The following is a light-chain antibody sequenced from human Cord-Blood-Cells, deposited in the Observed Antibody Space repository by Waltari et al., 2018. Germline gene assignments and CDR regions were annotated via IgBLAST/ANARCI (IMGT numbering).Light chain of an antibody. CDR2: CAS. Sequence: EIAMTQSPATLSVSPGERATLSCRTSQSVSSNLALYQQKPGQAPRLLIYCASTRATGIPARFSGSGSGTEFTLTISSLQSEDFAVYYCQQYNNWPPYTFGQGTKLEIK. CDR1: QSVSSN. V-gene: IGKV3-15*01. J-gene: IGKJ2*01. CDR3: QQYNNWPPYT.